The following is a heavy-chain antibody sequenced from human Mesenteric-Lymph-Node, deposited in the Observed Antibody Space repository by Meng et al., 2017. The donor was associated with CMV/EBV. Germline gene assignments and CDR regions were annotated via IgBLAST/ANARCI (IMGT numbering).Heavy chain of an antibody. CDR1: GLTFSSYW. CDR3: GDFEAG. Sequence: GESLKISCAASGLTFSSYWMHWVRQVPGKGLVWVSSINNQGGFTTYADSVKGRFTVSRENPKNTVYLQMNSLRAEDTAVYYCGDFEAGWGQGTLVTVSS. V-gene: IGHV3-74*03. J-gene: IGHJ4*02. CDR2: INNQGGFT. D-gene: IGHD3-3*01.